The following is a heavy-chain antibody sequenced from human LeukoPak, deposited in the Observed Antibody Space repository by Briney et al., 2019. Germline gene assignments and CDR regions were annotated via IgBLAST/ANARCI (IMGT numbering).Heavy chain of an antibody. CDR3: ARDDYGPLHY. CDR1: GYTFTTYA. J-gene: IGHJ4*02. V-gene: IGHV1-3*01. Sequence: EASVKVSCKASGYTFTTYAIHWVRQAPGQGLEWMGWINAGNDNTKYSQKFQGRVTITRDTSATTAYMELSSLRSEDTAVYYCARDDYGPLHYWGQGTLVTVSS. D-gene: IGHD4-17*01. CDR2: INAGNDNT.